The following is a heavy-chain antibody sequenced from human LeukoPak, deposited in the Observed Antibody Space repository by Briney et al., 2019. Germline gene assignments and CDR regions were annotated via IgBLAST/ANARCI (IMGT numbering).Heavy chain of an antibody. D-gene: IGHD6-13*01. CDR3: ARDSIRQQLYYFDH. V-gene: IGHV3-30*03. CDR1: GFTFSSYT. CDR2: MEYDGSIK. Sequence: GGSLRLSCAASGFTFSSYTMNWVRQAPGKGLEWVAFMEYDGSIKYYADSVKGRFTISRDNSKNTLYLQMDSLRADDTAVYFCARDSIRQQLYYFDHWGRGTLVTVSS. J-gene: IGHJ4*02.